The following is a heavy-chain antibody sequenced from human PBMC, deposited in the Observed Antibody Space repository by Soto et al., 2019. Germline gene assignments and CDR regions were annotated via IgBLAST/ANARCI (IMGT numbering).Heavy chain of an antibody. Sequence: SETLSLTCTVSGGSFSSDDYSWAWIRQPPGKDLEWIGSIYYRGSTYYNPSLKSRITMSVDTPRNQFSLKLTSVTAADTAVYFCARRGYSTSSTAAFDIWGQGTMVT. V-gene: IGHV4-39*01. CDR3: ARRGYSTSSTAAFDI. J-gene: IGHJ3*02. CDR2: IYYRGST. D-gene: IGHD6-6*01. CDR1: GGSFSSDDYS.